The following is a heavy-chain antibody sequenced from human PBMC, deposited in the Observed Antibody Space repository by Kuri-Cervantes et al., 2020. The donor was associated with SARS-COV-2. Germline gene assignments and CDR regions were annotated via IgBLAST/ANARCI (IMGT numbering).Heavy chain of an antibody. Sequence: ASVKVSCKASGYTFTGYYMHWVRQAPGQGLEWMGWINPNSGGTNYAQKFQGRVTMTRDTSISTAYMELSRLRSDDTAVYYCARAVTDDSSGYKYYLDYWGQGTLVTVSS. D-gene: IGHD3-22*01. V-gene: IGHV1-2*02. CDR3: ARAVTDDSSGYKYYLDY. CDR1: GYTFTGYY. CDR2: INPNSGGT. J-gene: IGHJ4*02.